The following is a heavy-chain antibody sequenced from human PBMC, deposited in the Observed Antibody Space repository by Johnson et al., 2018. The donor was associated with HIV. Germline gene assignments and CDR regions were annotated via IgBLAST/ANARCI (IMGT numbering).Heavy chain of an antibody. J-gene: IGHJ3*01. CDR2: IRYDVSNK. V-gene: IGHV3-30*02. CDR3: ARAAGVNVVVEDFDL. D-gene: IGHD2-15*01. CDR1: GFTFSSYG. Sequence: QVQLVESGGGVVQPGGSLRLSCAASGFTFSSYGMHWVRQAPGKGLEWVAFIRYDVSNKYYADSVTGRFTISRDESKNTVYLEMTSLRTEDTAVYYCARAAGVNVVVEDFDLWGQGTMVTVSS.